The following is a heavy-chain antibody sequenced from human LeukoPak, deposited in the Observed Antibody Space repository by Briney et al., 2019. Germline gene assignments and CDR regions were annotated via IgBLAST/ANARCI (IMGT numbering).Heavy chain of an antibody. Sequence: SETLSLTCAVSGGSISSSSYYWGWIRQPPGKGLEWIGGIYYSGSTYYNPSLKSRVTISVDTSKNQFSLKLSSVTAADTAVYYCAREGYSSSWSYYYYYYMDVWGKGTTVTISS. CDR3: AREGYSSSWSYYYYYYMDV. V-gene: IGHV4-39*02. D-gene: IGHD6-13*01. CDR2: IYYSGST. CDR1: GGSISSSSYY. J-gene: IGHJ6*03.